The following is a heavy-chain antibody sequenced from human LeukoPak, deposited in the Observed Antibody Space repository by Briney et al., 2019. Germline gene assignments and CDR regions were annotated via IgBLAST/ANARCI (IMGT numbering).Heavy chain of an antibody. Sequence: PSETLSLTCTVSGGSISSYYWSWIRQPPGKGLEWIGYIYYSGSTNYNPSLKSRVTISVDTSKNQFSLKLSSVTAADTAVYYCARGYTELSPPYYFDYWGQGTLVTVSS. CDR3: ARGYTELSPPYYFDY. CDR2: IYYSGST. CDR1: GGSISSYY. J-gene: IGHJ4*02. V-gene: IGHV4-59*12. D-gene: IGHD2-2*02.